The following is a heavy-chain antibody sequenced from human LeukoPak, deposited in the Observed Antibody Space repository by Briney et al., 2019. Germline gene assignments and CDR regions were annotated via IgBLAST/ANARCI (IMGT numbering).Heavy chain of an antibody. CDR3: ARDRIAAAGTRDYYYMDV. Sequence: PGGSLRLSCAASGFTFNSFWMYWVRQVPGKGLLWVARINSDGIRTSHADSVQGRFTISRDNANNTLYLQMNSLRAEDTAVYYCARDRIAAAGTRDYYYMDVWGKGTTVTVSS. D-gene: IGHD6-13*01. J-gene: IGHJ6*03. CDR2: INSDGIRT. CDR1: GFTFNSFW. V-gene: IGHV3-74*01.